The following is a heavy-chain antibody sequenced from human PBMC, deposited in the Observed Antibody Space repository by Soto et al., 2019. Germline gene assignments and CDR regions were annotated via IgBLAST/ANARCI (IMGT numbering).Heavy chain of an antibody. CDR1: GFTLSDHY. CDR3: AKDHQTYNWDYLFDS. Sequence: VGSLRLSCAGSGFTLSDHYIDWVRQAPGKGLEWVGRSRDKPQGYSTAYAASVKGRFTTSRDESKNSAYLQMNSLKTEDTAVYFCAKDHQTYNWDYLFDSWGPGTLVTVSS. V-gene: IGHV3-72*01. D-gene: IGHD1-7*01. J-gene: IGHJ4*02. CDR2: SRDKPQGYST.